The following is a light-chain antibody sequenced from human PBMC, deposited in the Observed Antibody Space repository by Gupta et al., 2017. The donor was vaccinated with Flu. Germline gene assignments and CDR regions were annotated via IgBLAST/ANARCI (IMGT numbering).Light chain of an antibody. CDR3: CSFAGSYTVWV. Sequence: SDVGADYYVSWYQHHPGKAPNLLIYDVAKRPSGVPDRISGSKSGNTASLTISGLQAEDEADYYCCSFAGSYTVWVFGGGTKLTVL. CDR1: SDVGADYY. V-gene: IGLV2-11*01. CDR2: DVA. J-gene: IGLJ3*02.